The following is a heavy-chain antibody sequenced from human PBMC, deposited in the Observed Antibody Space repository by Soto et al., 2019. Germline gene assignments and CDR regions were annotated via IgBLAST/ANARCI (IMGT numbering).Heavy chain of an antibody. V-gene: IGHV4-59*01. CDR2: MYYSETT. CDR1: GASINDYY. CDR3: ARANSSTWYKLEYKWFDP. D-gene: IGHD6-13*01. Sequence: QVQLQESGPKLVKPSETLSLTCTVSGASINDYYWSWIRQTPGKGLEWVGFMYYSETTKYNPSLKGRVNMSLDTSKNQVSLNLNPVTAADTAVYYCARANSSTWYKLEYKWFDPWGQGTLVTVPS. J-gene: IGHJ5*02.